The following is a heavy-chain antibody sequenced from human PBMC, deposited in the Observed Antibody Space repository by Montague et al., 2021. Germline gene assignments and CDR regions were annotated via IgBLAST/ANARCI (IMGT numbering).Heavy chain of an antibody. CDR2: VRHIGST. CDR1: GGSLSEYY. Sequence: SETLSLTCGVYGGSLSEYYWTWIRQSPEKGLEWIGEVRHIGSTNYNPSLKSRVTMSVDTSKNQFSLKLRSVTAADTAVYYCASDRGPFDYWGQGTVVTVS. CDR3: ASDRGPFDY. J-gene: IGHJ4*02. V-gene: IGHV4-34*01. D-gene: IGHD3-10*01.